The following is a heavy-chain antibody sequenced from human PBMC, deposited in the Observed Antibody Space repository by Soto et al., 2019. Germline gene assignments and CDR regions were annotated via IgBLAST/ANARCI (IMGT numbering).Heavy chain of an antibody. V-gene: IGHV3-7*01. CDR3: SRENDFWTGYPNY. CDR1: GFTFSSYW. CDR2: IKQDGSEK. D-gene: IGHD3-3*01. Sequence: PGGSLRLSCAASGFTFSSYWMSWVRQAPGKGLEWVANIKQDGSEKYYVDSVKGRFTISRDNAKNSLYLQMNSLRAEDTAVYYCSRENDFWTGYPNYWGQGTLVTVSS. J-gene: IGHJ4*02.